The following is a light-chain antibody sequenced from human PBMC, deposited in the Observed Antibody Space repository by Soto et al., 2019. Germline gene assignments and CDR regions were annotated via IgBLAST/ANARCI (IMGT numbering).Light chain of an antibody. CDR2: DAS. V-gene: IGKV3-11*01. J-gene: IGKJ1*01. CDR1: QSVSSY. CDR3: QQRSNWPPT. Sequence: EIMLTQSPATLSLSPGERATLSCRASQSVSSYLAWYQQKPGQAPRLLIYDASNRATGIPARFSGSGSGTDFTLTISSLGPEDFAVYYCQQRSNWPPTFGQGTKVDI.